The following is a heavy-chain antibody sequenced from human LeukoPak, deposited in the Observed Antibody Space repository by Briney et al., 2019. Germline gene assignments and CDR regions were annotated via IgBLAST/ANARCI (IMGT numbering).Heavy chain of an antibody. CDR3: ASDVHSTADPYDY. CDR1: GGTFSSYA. CDR2: IIPIFGTA. J-gene: IGHJ4*02. Sequence: ASVKVSCKASGGTFSSYAISWVRQAPGQGHEWMGGIIPIFGTANYAQKFQGRVTITADESTSTAYMELSSLRSEDTAVYYCASDVHSTADPYDYWGPGTLVTVSS. V-gene: IGHV1-69*13. D-gene: IGHD2-2*01.